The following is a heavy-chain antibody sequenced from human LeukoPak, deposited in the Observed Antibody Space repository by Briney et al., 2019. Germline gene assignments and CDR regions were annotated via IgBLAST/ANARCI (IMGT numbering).Heavy chain of an antibody. CDR1: GSTFTNFG. Sequence: ASVKVSCKASGSTFTNFGISWVRQAPGQGLEWMGWISAYNGHTNYAQKFQGRVTMTTDTSTGTAYMEVRSLRSDDTAVYYCAREVGRGFDYWGQGTLVTVSS. V-gene: IGHV1-18*01. D-gene: IGHD1-26*01. CDR3: AREVGRGFDY. J-gene: IGHJ4*02. CDR2: ISAYNGHT.